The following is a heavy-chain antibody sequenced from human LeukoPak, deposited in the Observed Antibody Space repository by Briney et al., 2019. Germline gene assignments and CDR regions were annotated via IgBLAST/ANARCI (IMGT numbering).Heavy chain of an antibody. V-gene: IGHV3-11*04. CDR3: ARYYDSSGYYYYYYYMDV. CDR1: GFTFSDYY. Sequence: GGSLRLSCAASGFTFSDYYMSWIRQAPGKGLEWVSYISSSGSTIYYADSVKGRFTISRDNAKNSLYLQMNSLRAEDTAVYYCARYYDSSGYYYYYYYMDVWGKGTTVTVSS. D-gene: IGHD3-22*01. CDR2: ISSSGSTI. J-gene: IGHJ6*03.